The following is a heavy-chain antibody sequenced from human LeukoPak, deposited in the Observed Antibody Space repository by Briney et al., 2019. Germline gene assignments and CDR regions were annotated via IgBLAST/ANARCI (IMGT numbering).Heavy chain of an antibody. CDR2: INHSGST. V-gene: IGHV4-34*01. Sequence: SETLSLTCAVYGGSFSGYYWSWIRQPPGKGLEWIGEINHSGSTNYNPSLKSRVTISVDTSKNQFSLKLSSVTAADTAVYFCARAAPSPLYYYYYYMDVWGKGTTVTVSS. J-gene: IGHJ6*03. CDR1: GGSFSGYY. CDR3: ARAAPSPLYYYYYYMDV. D-gene: IGHD6-25*01.